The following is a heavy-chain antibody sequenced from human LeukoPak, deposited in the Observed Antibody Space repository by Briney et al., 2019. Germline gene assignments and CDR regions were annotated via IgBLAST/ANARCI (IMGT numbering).Heavy chain of an antibody. J-gene: IGHJ4*02. V-gene: IGHV4-39*07. D-gene: IGHD3-9*01. CDR2: IFYSGST. Sequence: SETLSLTCTVSSGSISTSNYYWGWVRQPPGKALEWIGNIFYSGSTYYSPSLNSRVTISLDTSKNQFSLKLISVTAADTAVYYCARAVGAFDWLPLFDFWGQGALVTVSS. CDR1: SGSISTSNYY. CDR3: ARAVGAFDWLPLFDF.